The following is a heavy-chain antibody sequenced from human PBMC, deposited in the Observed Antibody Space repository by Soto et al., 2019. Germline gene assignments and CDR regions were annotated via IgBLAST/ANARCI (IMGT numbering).Heavy chain of an antibody. CDR1: GGSISSGGYS. J-gene: IGHJ4*02. D-gene: IGHD3-22*01. Sequence: QLQLQESGSGLVKPSQTLSLTCAVSGGSISSGGYSWSWIRQPPGKGLEWIGYIYHSGSTYYNPSLKSRVTIPVDRSKTQFSRKLSSVTAADAAVYYCASLRGGGDSRGYDYWGQGPLVTVSS. CDR3: ASLRGGGDSRGYDY. CDR2: IYHSGST. V-gene: IGHV4-30-2*01.